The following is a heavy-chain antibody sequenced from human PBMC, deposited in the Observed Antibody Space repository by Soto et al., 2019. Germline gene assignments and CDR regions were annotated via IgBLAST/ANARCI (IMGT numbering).Heavy chain of an antibody. CDR1: GFTFSDYY. Sequence: PGGSLRLSCAASGFTFSDYYLSWIRQAPGKGLEWVSYISSNISYTTYADSVKGRFTISRDNAKNSLYLQMNSLRAEDTAVYYCAAHTNYDFWSGYPNDWFDPWGQGTLVTVSS. V-gene: IGHV3-11*06. CDR3: AAHTNYDFWSGYPNDWFDP. CDR2: ISSNISYT. D-gene: IGHD3-3*01. J-gene: IGHJ5*02.